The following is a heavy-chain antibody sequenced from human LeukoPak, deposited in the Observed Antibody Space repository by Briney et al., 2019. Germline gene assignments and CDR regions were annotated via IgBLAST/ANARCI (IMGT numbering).Heavy chain of an antibody. CDR2: IYSGGST. CDR3: ARDDYYGSGSHDY. Sequence: GGSLRLSCAASGFTFSSYSMSWVRQAPGKGLEWVSVIYSGGSTYYADSVKGRFTISRDNSKNTLYLQMNSLRAEDTAVYYCARDDYYGSGSHDYWGQGTLVTVSS. CDR1: GFTFSSYS. D-gene: IGHD3-10*01. V-gene: IGHV3-66*01. J-gene: IGHJ4*02.